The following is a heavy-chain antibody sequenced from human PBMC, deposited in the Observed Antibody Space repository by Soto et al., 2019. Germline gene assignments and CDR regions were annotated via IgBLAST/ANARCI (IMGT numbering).Heavy chain of an antibody. CDR3: AHAGIRAFDI. CDR2: IYSGDTT. J-gene: IGHJ3*02. D-gene: IGHD3-10*01. Sequence: EVQLVESGGDLVQPGGSLRLSCAASGFTVSRKNMSWVRRAPGKGLEWVSVIYSGDTTYYADSVKGRFTISRDNSKNTLYLQMNSLRGEDTALYHCAHAGIRAFDIWGQGTMVTVSP. V-gene: IGHV3-66*01. CDR1: GFTVSRKN.